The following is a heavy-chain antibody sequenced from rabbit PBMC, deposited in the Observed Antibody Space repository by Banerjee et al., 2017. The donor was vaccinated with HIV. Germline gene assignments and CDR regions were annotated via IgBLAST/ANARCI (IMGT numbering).Heavy chain of an antibody. V-gene: IGHV1S45*01. Sequence: QEQLEESGGDLVKPEGSLTLTCTASGFSFSNSYYMCWVRQAPGKGLEWIGCINTGSGNAYYASWVISRFTISKTSSTTVALQMTSLTAADTATYFCARDLAGDDYTSFNLWGPGTSSPS. CDR3: ARDLAGDDYTSFNL. CDR2: INTGSGNA. J-gene: IGHJ4*01. CDR1: GFSFSNSYY. D-gene: IGHD2-1*01.